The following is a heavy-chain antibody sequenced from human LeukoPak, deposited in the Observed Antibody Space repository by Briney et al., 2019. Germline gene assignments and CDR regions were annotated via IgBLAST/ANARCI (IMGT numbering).Heavy chain of an antibody. Sequence: SVKVSCKASGGTFSSYAISWVRQAPGQGLEWMGRIIPIFGIANYAQKFQGRVTITADKSTSTAYMELSSLRSEDTAVYYCARAFPADGAGRRPIDYWGQGTLVTVSS. V-gene: IGHV1-69*04. CDR3: ARAFPADGAGRRPIDY. CDR1: GGTFSSYA. D-gene: IGHD3-10*01. CDR2: IIPIFGIA. J-gene: IGHJ4*02.